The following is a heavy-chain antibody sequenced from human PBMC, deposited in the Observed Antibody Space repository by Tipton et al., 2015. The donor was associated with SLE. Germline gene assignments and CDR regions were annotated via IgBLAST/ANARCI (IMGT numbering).Heavy chain of an antibody. D-gene: IGHD4-17*01. V-gene: IGHV4-39*07. CDR1: GGSISSSSYY. CDR2: IYYSGST. Sequence: TLSLTCTVSGGSISSSSYYWGWIRQPPGKGLEWIGSIYYSGSTYYNPSLKSRVTISVDTSKNQFSLKLSSVTAADTAVYYCARQAVTGDYWGQGTLATVSS. J-gene: IGHJ4*02. CDR3: ARQAVTGDY.